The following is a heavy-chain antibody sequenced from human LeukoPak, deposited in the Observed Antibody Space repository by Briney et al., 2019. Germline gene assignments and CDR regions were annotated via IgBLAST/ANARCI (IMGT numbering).Heavy chain of an antibody. V-gene: IGHV4-34*01. CDR3: ARGLSAWLTLDY. CDR1: GGSFSGYY. J-gene: IGHJ4*02. D-gene: IGHD5-18*01. Sequence: PSETLSLTCAVSGGSFSGYYWSWIRQPPGKGLEWIGEINHSGSTNYNPPLKSRVTISVDTSKNQFSLKLSSVTAADTAVYYCARGLSAWLTLDYWGQGTLVTVSS. CDR2: INHSGST.